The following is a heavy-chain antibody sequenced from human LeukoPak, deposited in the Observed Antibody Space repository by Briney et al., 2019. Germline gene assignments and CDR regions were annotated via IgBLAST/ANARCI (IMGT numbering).Heavy chain of an antibody. CDR3: ASGYSYGLIDY. D-gene: IGHD5-18*01. CDR2: IYYSGST. V-gene: IGHV4-61*01. J-gene: IGHJ4*02. CDR1: GGSISSSTYY. Sequence: SETLSLTCTVSGGSISSSTYYWSWIRQPPGKGLECIGYIYYSGSTNYNPSLKSRVTISVDTSKNQFSLKLSSVTAADTAVYYCASGYSYGLIDYWGQGTLVTVSS.